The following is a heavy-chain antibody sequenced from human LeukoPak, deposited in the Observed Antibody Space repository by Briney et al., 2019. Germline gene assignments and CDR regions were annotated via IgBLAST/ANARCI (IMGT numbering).Heavy chain of an antibody. CDR3: ASYYDGFEY. CDR1: GGSISSGDYY. J-gene: IGHJ4*01. V-gene: IGHV4-30-4*01. D-gene: IGHD3-22*01. CDR2: IYYSGST. Sequence: SETLSLTCTVSGGSISSGDYYWSWIRQPPGKGLEWIGYIYYSGSTYYNPSLKSRVTISVDTSKNQLSLNLSSVTAADTAVYYCASYYDGFEYWGHGKLVTVSS.